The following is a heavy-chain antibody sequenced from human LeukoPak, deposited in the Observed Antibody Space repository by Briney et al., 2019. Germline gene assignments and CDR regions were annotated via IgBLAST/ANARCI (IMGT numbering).Heavy chain of an antibody. Sequence: ASVKVSCKASGYTFTSYAMNWVRQAPGQGLEWMGWINTNTGNPTYAQGSTGRFVFSLDTSVSTACLQISSLKAEDTAVYYCARASAPYYGSGSYYKRPYAFDIWGQGTMVTVSS. V-gene: IGHV7-4-1*02. D-gene: IGHD3-10*01. CDR3: ARASAPYYGSGSYYKRPYAFDI. CDR1: GYTFTSYA. CDR2: INTNTGNP. J-gene: IGHJ3*02.